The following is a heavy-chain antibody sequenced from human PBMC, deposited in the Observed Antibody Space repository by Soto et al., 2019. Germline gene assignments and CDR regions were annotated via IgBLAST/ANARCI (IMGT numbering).Heavy chain of an antibody. CDR1: GGSISSYY. V-gene: IGHV4-59*01. D-gene: IGHD5-12*01. CDR3: AKADGYSGYDTHFDY. CDR2: IYYSGST. J-gene: IGHJ4*02. Sequence: SETLSLTCTVSGGSISSYYWSWIRQPPGKGLEWIGYIYYSGSTNYNPSLKSRVTISVDTSKNQFSLKLSSVTAADTAVYYCAKADGYSGYDTHFDYWGQGTLVTVSS.